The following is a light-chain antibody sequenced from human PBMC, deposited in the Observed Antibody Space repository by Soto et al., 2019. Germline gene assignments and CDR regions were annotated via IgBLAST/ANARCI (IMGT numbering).Light chain of an antibody. CDR2: EVT. V-gene: IGLV2-14*01. J-gene: IGLJ2*01. Sequence: QSVLTQPASVSGSPGQSITISCTGTSSDVGGHNYVSWYQQHPGTAPKLMIYEVTNRPSGVSNRFPGSKSGNTASLTISGLQAEDEADYYCSSYTSSTTLDVVFGGGTKVPS. CDR3: SSYTSSTTLDVV. CDR1: SSDVGGHNY.